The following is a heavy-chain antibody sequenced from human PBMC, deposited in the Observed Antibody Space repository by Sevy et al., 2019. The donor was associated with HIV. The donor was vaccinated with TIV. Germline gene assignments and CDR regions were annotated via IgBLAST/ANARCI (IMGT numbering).Heavy chain of an antibody. V-gene: IGHV3-21*01. CDR1: GFTFSSYS. CDR3: ARDALIGSMITFGGVIENDAFDI. J-gene: IGHJ3*02. Sequence: GGSLRLSCAASGFTFSSYSMNWVRQAPGKGLEWVSSISSSSSYIYYADSVKGRFTISRDNAKNSLYLQMNSLRAEDTAVYYCARDALIGSMITFGGVIENDAFDIWGQGTMVTVAS. CDR2: ISSSSSYI. D-gene: IGHD3-16*02.